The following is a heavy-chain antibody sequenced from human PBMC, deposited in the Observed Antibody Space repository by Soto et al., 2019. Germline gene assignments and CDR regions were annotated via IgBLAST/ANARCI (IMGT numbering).Heavy chain of an antibody. CDR2: IYPGDSDT. J-gene: IGHJ6*02. CDR3: ARADIVLVPAAPIFYDYGMDV. Sequence: PGESLKISCKGSGYSFTSYWIGWVRQMPGKGLEWMGIIYPGDSDTRYSPSFQGQVTISADKSISTAYLQWSSLKASDTAMYYCARADIVLVPAAPIFYDYGMDVWGQGTTVTVSS. V-gene: IGHV5-51*01. D-gene: IGHD2-2*01. CDR1: GYSFTSYW.